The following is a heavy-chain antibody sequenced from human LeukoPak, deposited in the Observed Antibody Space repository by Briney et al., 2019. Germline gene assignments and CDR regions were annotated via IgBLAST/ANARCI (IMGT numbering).Heavy chain of an antibody. CDR2: ISAYNGNT. CDR1: GYTFTSYG. J-gene: IGHJ1*01. Sequence: ASVKVSCKASGYTFTSYGISWVRQAPGQGLEGMGWISAYNGNTNYAQKLQGRGTMTTDTSTSTAYMELRSLRSDDTAVYYCARDKEDERFQHWGQGTLVTVSS. CDR3: ARDKEDERFQH. V-gene: IGHV1-18*01.